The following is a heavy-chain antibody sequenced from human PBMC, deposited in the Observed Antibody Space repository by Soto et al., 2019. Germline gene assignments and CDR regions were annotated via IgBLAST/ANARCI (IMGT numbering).Heavy chain of an antibody. D-gene: IGHD3-16*02. V-gene: IGHV3-64D*06. CDR2: ISSNGDKT. CDR1: DFTFNSFA. Sequence: EVQLVESGGDLVQPGGSLRLSCLASDFTFNSFAMHWVRQAPGKGLEYVSAISSNGDKTYYADSVKGRFTLSRDNSKNTLFLHMSSLRLEDTAVYYCVRSLYFYASGPALDYWGQGTLVTVAS. J-gene: IGHJ4*02. CDR3: VRSLYFYASGPALDY.